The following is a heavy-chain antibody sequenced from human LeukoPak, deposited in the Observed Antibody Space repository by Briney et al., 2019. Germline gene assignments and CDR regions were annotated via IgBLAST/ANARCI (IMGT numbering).Heavy chain of an antibody. CDR2: ISADRTNT. D-gene: IGHD1-7*01. Sequence: GGSLRLSCAASGFPFNIYGMAWVRQSPGKGLEWVSTISADRTNTHYADSVKGRFSISGDNSKNTLYLQMNSLTAEDTALYYCANDAGPKGTPFFDYWGQGTLVTVSS. CDR3: ANDAGPKGTPFFDY. V-gene: IGHV3-23*01. CDR1: GFPFNIYG. J-gene: IGHJ4*02.